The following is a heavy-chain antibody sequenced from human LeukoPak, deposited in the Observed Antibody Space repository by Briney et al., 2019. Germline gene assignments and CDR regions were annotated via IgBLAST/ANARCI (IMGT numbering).Heavy chain of an antibody. J-gene: IGHJ3*02. CDR1: GFIFSSYP. Sequence: GGSLRLSCAASGFIFSSYPMHWVRQAPGQGLEYVSSILGNGGSPQYANSVKGRFTISRDNSKNTLHLQMGSLRADDMAVYYCARDESSSSRDNAFDIWGQGTMVTVSS. D-gene: IGHD6-6*01. CDR2: ILGNGGSP. CDR3: ARDESSSSRDNAFDI. V-gene: IGHV3-64*01.